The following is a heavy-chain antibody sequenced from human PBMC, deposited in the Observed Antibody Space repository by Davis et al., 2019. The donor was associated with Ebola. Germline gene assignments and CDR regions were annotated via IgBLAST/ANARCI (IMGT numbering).Heavy chain of an antibody. Sequence: PGGSLRLSCAASGFTFSSYAMSWVRQAPGKGLQWVSSISDSGGSTYYADSVKGRFTISRDNSKNTLYLQMNSLRAEDTAIYYCAKGNQAGYPTTFDYWGQGTLVT. D-gene: IGHD3-9*01. CDR1: GFTFSSYA. CDR2: ISDSGGST. J-gene: IGHJ4*02. CDR3: AKGNQAGYPTTFDY. V-gene: IGHV3-23*01.